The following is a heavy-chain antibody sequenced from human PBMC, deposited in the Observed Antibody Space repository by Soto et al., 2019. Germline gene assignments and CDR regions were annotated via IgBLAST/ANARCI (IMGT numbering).Heavy chain of an antibody. J-gene: IGHJ4*02. CDR3: AKDGGSGSYYNVHY. D-gene: IGHD3-10*01. CDR2: ISGSGGST. Sequence: GGSLRLSCAASGFTFSSYAMSWVRQAPGKGLEWVSAISGSGGSTYYADSVKGRFTISRDNSKNTLYLQMNSLRAEDTAVYYCAKDGGSGSYYNVHYWGQGTLVTVSS. V-gene: IGHV3-23*01. CDR1: GFTFSSYA.